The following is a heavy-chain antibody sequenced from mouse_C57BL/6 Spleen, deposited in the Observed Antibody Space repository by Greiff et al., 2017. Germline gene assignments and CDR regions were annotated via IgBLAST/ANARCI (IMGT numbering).Heavy chain of an antibody. CDR1: GYTFTDYN. J-gene: IGHJ2*01. CDR3: ARDGNYDY. Sequence: DVQLVESGPELVKPGASVKMSCKASGYTFTDYNMPWVKQSHGKSLEWIGYINPNNGGTSYNQKFKGKATLTVNKSSSTAYMELRSLTSEDSAVYYCARDGNYDYWGQGTTLTVSS. D-gene: IGHD2-1*01. CDR2: INPNNGGT. V-gene: IGHV1-22*01.